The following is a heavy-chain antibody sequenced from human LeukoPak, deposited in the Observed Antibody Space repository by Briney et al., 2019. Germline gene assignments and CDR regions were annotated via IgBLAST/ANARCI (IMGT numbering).Heavy chain of an antibody. V-gene: IGHV4-38-2*02. CDR2: IYHSGST. CDR1: GYSISSGYY. J-gene: IGHJ4*02. Sequence: SETLSLTCTVSGYSISSGYYWGWIRQPPGKGLEWIGSIYHSGSTYYNPSLKSRVTISVDTSKNQFSLKLSSVAAADTAVYYCARATMVVVVYFDFWGQGTLVTVSS. CDR3: ARATMVVVVYFDF. D-gene: IGHD3-22*01.